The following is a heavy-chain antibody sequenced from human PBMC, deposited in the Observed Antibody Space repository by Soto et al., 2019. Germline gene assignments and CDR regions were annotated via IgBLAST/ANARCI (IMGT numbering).Heavy chain of an antibody. V-gene: IGHV1-8*01. CDR2: MNPNSGNT. CDR3: ARVAHDYGDYYLTAYGMDV. CDR1: GYTFTSYD. D-gene: IGHD4-17*01. Sequence: QVQLVQSGAEVKKPGASVKVSCKASGYTFTSYDINWVRQATGQGLEWMGWMNPNSGNTGYAQKFQGRVTMTRNTSISTAYMELSSLRSEDTAVYYCARVAHDYGDYYLTAYGMDVWGQGTTVTVSS. J-gene: IGHJ6*02.